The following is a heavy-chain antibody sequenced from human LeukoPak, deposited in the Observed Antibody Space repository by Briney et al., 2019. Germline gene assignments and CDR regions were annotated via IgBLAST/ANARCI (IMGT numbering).Heavy chain of an antibody. CDR3: ARRAGAYSHPYDY. J-gene: IGHJ4*02. CDR2: ISYDGSDK. CDR1: GFTFSSYT. V-gene: IGHV3-30*04. Sequence: GGSLRLSCAASGFTFSSYTMHWVRQAPGKGLEWVAVISYDGSDKYYADSVKGRFTISRDNSKNALYLQMNSLRAEDTAVYYCARRAGAYSHPYDYWGQGTLVTVSS. D-gene: IGHD4/OR15-4a*01.